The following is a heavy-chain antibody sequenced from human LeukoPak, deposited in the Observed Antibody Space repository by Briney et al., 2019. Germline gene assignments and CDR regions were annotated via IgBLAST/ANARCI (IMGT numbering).Heavy chain of an antibody. D-gene: IGHD4-17*01. Sequence: GGSLRLSCAASGFTFSSYWMSWVRQAPGKGLEWVANIKQDGSEKYYVDSVKGRFTISRDNAKNSLYLQMNSLRAEDTAVYYCARDYSDYGDYFDYWGQGTLVTVSS. J-gene: IGHJ4*02. CDR3: ARDYSDYGDYFDY. CDR1: GFTFSSYW. CDR2: IKQDGSEK. V-gene: IGHV3-7*03.